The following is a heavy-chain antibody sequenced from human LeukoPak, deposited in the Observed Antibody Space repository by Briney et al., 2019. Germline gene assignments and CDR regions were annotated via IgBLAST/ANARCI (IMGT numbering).Heavy chain of an antibody. CDR2: IYYTGSI. J-gene: IGHJ4*02. V-gene: IGHV4-59*01. CDR3: ARGARWNDY. CDR1: GGSISSYY. D-gene: IGHD4-23*01. Sequence: SETLSLTCSVSGGSISSYYWSWIRQPPGKGLEWIGYIYYTGSINYNPSLKSRVTISVDTSKNQFSLKLSSVTAADTAVYYCARGARWNDYWDQGTLVTVSS.